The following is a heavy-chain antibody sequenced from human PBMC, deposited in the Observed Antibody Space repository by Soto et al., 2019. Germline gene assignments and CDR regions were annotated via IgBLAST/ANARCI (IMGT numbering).Heavy chain of an antibody. J-gene: IGHJ6*02. V-gene: IGHV4-59*08. CDR2: IRDSGDT. CDR1: GGSISSHN. Sequence: QVQLQESGPGLVKPSETLSLICSDSGGSISSHNWGWIRLPPGKGRECIGYIRDSGDTSYNPSLHRRVTLSLDTSKTEFSLKLTSLTAADTAVYYCVRQGFGALHGLVDVWGQGTTVTVSS. CDR3: VRQGFGALHGLVDV. D-gene: IGHD3-10*01.